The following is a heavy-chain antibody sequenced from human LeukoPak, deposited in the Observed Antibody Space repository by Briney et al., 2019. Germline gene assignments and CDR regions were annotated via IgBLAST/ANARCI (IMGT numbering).Heavy chain of an antibody. CDR3: ARESNSYYYYYMDV. CDR2: ISYDGSNK. D-gene: IGHD4-11*01. J-gene: IGHJ6*03. CDR1: GFTFSSYA. V-gene: IGHV3-30*04. Sequence: GGSLRLSCAASGFTFSSYAMHWVRQAPGKGLEWVAVISYDGSNKYYADSVKGRFTISRDNSKNTLYLQMNSLRAEDTAVYYCARESNSYYYYYMDVWGKGTTVTVSS.